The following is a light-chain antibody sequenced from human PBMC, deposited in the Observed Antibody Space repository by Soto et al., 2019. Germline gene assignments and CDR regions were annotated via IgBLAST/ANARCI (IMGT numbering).Light chain of an antibody. Sequence: EIAMTQSPATVSGSPGERATLSCRASQSVSSNLAWYQQKPGQAPRLLIYGASSRDTGIPARFSGSGSGTEFTLTISSLQSEDFAVYYCQQYNKWPLTVGGGTKVEIK. CDR3: QQYNKWPLT. V-gene: IGKV3D-15*01. J-gene: IGKJ4*01. CDR1: QSVSSN. CDR2: GAS.